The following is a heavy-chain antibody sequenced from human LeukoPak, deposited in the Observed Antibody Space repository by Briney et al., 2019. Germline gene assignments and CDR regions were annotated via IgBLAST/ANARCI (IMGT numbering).Heavy chain of an antibody. Sequence: SVKVSCKASGGTFSSYAISWVRQAPGQGLEWMGGIIPIFGTANYAQKFQARVTITADKSTSTAYMELSSLRSEDTAVYYCASGSYSSGWYSTGYYYYGMDVWGKGTTVTVSS. V-gene: IGHV1-69*06. J-gene: IGHJ6*04. D-gene: IGHD6-19*01. CDR1: GGTFSSYA. CDR3: ASGSYSSGWYSTGYYYYGMDV. CDR2: IIPIFGTA.